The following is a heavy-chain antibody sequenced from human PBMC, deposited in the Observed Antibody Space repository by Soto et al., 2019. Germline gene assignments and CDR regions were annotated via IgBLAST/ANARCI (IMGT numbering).Heavy chain of an antibody. CDR3: SRDHTSGGYDF. Sequence: DGQVVETGGGLSRPGGSLRISCAASGFSVNNIYMSWVRQAPGKGLEWVSTISDGGRTYYSDSVKGRFTVSRDSSKNTLSLHMSSLRVEDTAVYYCSRDHTSGGYDFRGQGTLVTVSS. J-gene: IGHJ4*02. CDR1: GFSVNNIY. D-gene: IGHD5-12*01. V-gene: IGHV3-53*02. CDR2: ISDGGRT.